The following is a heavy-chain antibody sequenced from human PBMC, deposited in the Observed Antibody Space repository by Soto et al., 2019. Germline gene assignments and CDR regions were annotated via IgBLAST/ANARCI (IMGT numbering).Heavy chain of an antibody. J-gene: IGHJ6*02. D-gene: IGHD4-17*01. CDR2: VSGRGGST. CDR1: GFIFSEYE. Sequence: GGSLRLSCEVSGFIFSEYEFNWVRQAPGKGLEWVSSVSGRGGSTKYADSVKDRFTISRDNSKNTLYLQMNSLRAEDTAIYYCAKDSTVTTSLYFYYYGFDVWGQGTTVTV. CDR3: AKDSTVTTSLYFYYYGFDV. V-gene: IGHV3-23*01.